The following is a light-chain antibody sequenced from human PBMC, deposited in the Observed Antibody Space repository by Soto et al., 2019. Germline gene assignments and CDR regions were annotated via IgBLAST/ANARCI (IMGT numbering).Light chain of an antibody. CDR2: EVT. CDR3: CSYAGNSEV. Sequence: PASVSGSPGQSITIPCTGTSGDVGGYNLVSWYQQHPGKAPKLMIYEVTERPSGVSNRFSGSKSGNTASLTISGLQPDDEADYYCCSYAGNSEVFGTGTKVTVL. CDR1: SGDVGGYNL. J-gene: IGLJ1*01. V-gene: IGLV2-23*02.